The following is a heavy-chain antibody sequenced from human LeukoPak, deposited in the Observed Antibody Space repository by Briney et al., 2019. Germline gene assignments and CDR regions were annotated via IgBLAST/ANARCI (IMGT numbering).Heavy chain of an antibody. CDR2: ISYDGSNK. D-gene: IGHD3-10*01. V-gene: IGHV3-30*18. Sequence: GGSLRLSCAASGFTFSTYGMHWVRQAPGKGLEWVAVISYDGSNKYYADSVKGRFTISRDNSKNTLYLQMNSLRAEDTAVYYCAKPHYGAYYYYGMDVWGQGTTVTVSS. CDR1: GFTFSTYG. CDR3: AKPHYGAYYYYGMDV. J-gene: IGHJ6*02.